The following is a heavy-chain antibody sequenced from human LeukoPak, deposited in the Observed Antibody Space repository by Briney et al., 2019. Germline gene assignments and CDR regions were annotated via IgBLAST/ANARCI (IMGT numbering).Heavy chain of an antibody. CDR3: ATDEAHCSGGSCYSFPY. Sequence: GGSLRLSCAASGFTFSSYAMTWVRQAPGKGLEWVSTISGSGGSTYYADSVKGRFTISRDNSKNTLYLQMDSLRAEDAALYYCATDEAHCSGGSCYSFPYWGQGTLVTVSS. CDR2: ISGSGGST. J-gene: IGHJ4*02. D-gene: IGHD2-15*01. CDR1: GFTFSSYA. V-gene: IGHV3-23*01.